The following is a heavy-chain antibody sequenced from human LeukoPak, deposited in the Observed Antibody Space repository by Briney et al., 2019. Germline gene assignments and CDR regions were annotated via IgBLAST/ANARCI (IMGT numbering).Heavy chain of an antibody. CDR2: ISYDGSNK. J-gene: IGHJ4*02. D-gene: IGHD4-23*01. CDR3: AKPDYGGREGY. V-gene: IGHV3-30*18. Sequence: GGSLRLSCAASGFTFSSYGMHWVRQAPGKGLEWVAVISYDGSNKYYADSVKGRFSISRDNSKNTLYLQMNSQRAEDTAVYYCAKPDYGGREGYWGQGTLVTVSS. CDR1: GFTFSSYG.